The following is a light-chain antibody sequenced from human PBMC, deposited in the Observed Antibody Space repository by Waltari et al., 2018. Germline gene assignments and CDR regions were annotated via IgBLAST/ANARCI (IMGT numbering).Light chain of an antibody. CDR2: EVS. CDR3: SLYTSSSPPVV. V-gene: IGLV2-18*01. Sequence: QSALTQPPSVSGSPGQSVTISCTGTSSDVGSYNRVSWYQQPPGTAPKRMIYEVSNRPSGVPDRFSGSKSGNTASLTISGLQAEDEADYYCSLYTSSSPPVVFGGGTKLTVL. J-gene: IGLJ2*01. CDR1: SSDVGSYNR.